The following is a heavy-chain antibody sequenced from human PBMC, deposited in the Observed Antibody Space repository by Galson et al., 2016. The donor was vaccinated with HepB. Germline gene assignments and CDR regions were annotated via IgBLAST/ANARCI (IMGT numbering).Heavy chain of an antibody. CDR1: GFTVSSKY. CDR2: IDGGGST. CDR3: TKDVGPIFYDY. J-gene: IGHJ4*02. Sequence: SLRLSCAASGFTVSSKYMSWVRQAPGKGLEWVSVIDGGGSTYYADSVKGRFTISRDNSKNTLYLQMNSLRAEDTAVYLCTKDVGPIFYDYWGQGTLVTVSS. V-gene: IGHV3-53*01. D-gene: IGHD1-26*01.